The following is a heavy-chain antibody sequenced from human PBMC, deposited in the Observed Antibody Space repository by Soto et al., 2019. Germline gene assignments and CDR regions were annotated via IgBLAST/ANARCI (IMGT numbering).Heavy chain of an antibody. CDR2: ISSSVDAT. D-gene: IGHD3-3*02. J-gene: IGHJ6*02. CDR3: AKNGHFWSWGMDV. CDR1: GFTFSTYA. V-gene: IGHV3-23*01. Sequence: GGSLRLSCAASGFTFSTYAMTWVRQAPGKGLEWVSIISSSVDATYYVDSVKGRFTISRDNSRNTLNLQMNSLRAEDTAVYYCAKNGHFWSWGMDVWGQGTRVTVSS.